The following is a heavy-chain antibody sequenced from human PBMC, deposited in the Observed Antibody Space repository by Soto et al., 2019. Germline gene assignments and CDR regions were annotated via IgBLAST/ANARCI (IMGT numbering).Heavy chain of an antibody. Sequence: SETLSLTCAIYGGSFSTYYWSWIRQPPGKGLEWIGEINHSGNTNYSPSLKSRVTISVDTSKNQFSLRLGSVTAADTAVYYCARQYEPDAFDIWGQGTMVTVSS. CDR3: ARQYEPDAFDI. J-gene: IGHJ3*02. CDR2: INHSGNT. D-gene: IGHD3-16*01. V-gene: IGHV4-34*01. CDR1: GGSFSTYY.